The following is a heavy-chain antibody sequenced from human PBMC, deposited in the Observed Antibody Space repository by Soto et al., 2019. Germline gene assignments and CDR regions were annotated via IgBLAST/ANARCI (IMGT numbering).Heavy chain of an antibody. Sequence: GASVKVSCKASGYSFSSHGINWVRQAPGQGLEWMGWISTYNGNTNYAEKLQGRVTMTTDTSTTTAYMELRGLTSDDTALYYCALICPRAACYMLYWGQATLVTVSS. CDR2: ISTYNGNT. CDR1: GYSFSSHG. D-gene: IGHD2-8*01. J-gene: IGHJ4*02. CDR3: ALICPRAACYMLY. V-gene: IGHV1-18*01.